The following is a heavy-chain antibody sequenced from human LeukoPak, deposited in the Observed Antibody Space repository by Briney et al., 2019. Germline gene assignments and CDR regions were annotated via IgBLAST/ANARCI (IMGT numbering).Heavy chain of an antibody. V-gene: IGHV4-59*01. CDR3: AREYSYRAFDI. Sequence: SETLSLTCTVSGGAISSYHWSWIRQPPGKGLEWIGYIYYSGSTNYNPSLKSRVTISVDTSKNQFSLKLSSVTAADTAVYYCAREYSYRAFDIWGQGTMVTVSS. CDR2: IYYSGST. CDR1: GGAISSYH. D-gene: IGHD5-18*01. J-gene: IGHJ3*02.